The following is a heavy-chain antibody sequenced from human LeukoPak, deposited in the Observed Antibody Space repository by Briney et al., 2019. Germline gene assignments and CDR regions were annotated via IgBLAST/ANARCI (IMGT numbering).Heavy chain of an antibody. CDR1: GYIFTIYD. D-gene: IGHD3-10*01. J-gene: IGHJ5*02. V-gene: IGHV1-8*01. CDR2: MNPNSGNT. CDR3: ATESYGSGSYYNVLDGA. Sequence: GASVKVSCKASGYIFTIYDINWVRQAPGQGLEWMGWMNPNSGNTGSAQKFQGRVSMTRDTSISTAYMELSSLRSEDTAVYYCATESYGSGSYYNVLDGAWGQGTLVTVSS.